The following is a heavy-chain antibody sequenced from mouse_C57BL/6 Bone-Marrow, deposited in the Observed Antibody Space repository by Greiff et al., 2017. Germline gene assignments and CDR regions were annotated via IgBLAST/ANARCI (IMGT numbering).Heavy chain of an antibody. CDR2: INSDGGST. CDR3: ARYYYGSSYPY. D-gene: IGHD1-1*01. V-gene: IGHV5-2*01. CDR1: EYEFPSHD. J-gene: IGHJ2*01. Sequence: VQLKQSGGGLVQPGESLKLSCESTEYEFPSHDMSWVRKTPEKRLELVAAINSDGGSTYYPDTMERRFIISRDNTKKTLSLQMSSRRSSDTALYYCARYYYGSSYPYWGQGTTLTVSS.